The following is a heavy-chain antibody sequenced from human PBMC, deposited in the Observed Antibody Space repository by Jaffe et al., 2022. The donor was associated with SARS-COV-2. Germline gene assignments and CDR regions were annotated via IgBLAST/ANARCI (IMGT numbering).Heavy chain of an antibody. CDR1: GFTFSSYA. CDR2: ISGSGGST. V-gene: IGHV3-23*01. J-gene: IGHJ1*01. CDR3: AKGAHPYSSGWYLYFQH. Sequence: EVQLLESGGGLVQPGGSLRLSCAASGFTFSSYAMSWVRQAPGKGLEWVSAISGSGGSTYYADSVKGRFTISRDNSKNTLYLQMNSLRAEDTAVYYCAKGAHPYSSGWYLYFQHWGQGTLVTVSS. D-gene: IGHD6-19*01.